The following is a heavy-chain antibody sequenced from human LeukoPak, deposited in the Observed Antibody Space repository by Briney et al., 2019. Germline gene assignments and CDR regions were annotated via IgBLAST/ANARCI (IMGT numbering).Heavy chain of an antibody. CDR1: GFTFSSYG. CDR3: ARGCSGGSCYVFDY. V-gene: IGHV3-33*01. J-gene: IGHJ4*02. Sequence: PGRSLRLSCAASGFTFSSYGMHCVRQAPGKGLEWVAIIWYDGSNKYYADSVKGRFTISRDNSKDTLYLQMNSLRAEDTAVYYCARGCSGGSCYVFDYWGQGTLVTVSS. D-gene: IGHD2-15*01. CDR2: IWYDGSNK.